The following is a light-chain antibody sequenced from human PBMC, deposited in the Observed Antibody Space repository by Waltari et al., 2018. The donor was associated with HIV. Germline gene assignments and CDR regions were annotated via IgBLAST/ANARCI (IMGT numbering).Light chain of an antibody. CDR2: AAS. CDR1: F. Sequence: FLAWYRLGPGTAPQLLVYAASTLHPAAPSIFVGAASVTHFNLTITCVQPEDFATYYCQQSYNYPITFGGGTKLEMK. CDR3: QQSYNYPIT. J-gene: IGKJ4*01. V-gene: IGKV1-8*01.